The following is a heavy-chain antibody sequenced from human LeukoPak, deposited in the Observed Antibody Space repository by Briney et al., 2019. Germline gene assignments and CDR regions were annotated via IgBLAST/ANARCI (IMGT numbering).Heavy chain of an antibody. CDR1: GFTFSSYT. CDR2: ISSSSHYI. CDR3: ARTPSIVGYTSRELGHWYFDL. D-gene: IGHD6-13*01. Sequence: GGSLRLSCAASGFTFSSYTMNWVRQALGKGLEWVSSISSSSHYIYYADSVKGRFTISRDNARISLYLQMKSLRAEDTAVYYCARTPSIVGYTSRELGHWYFDLWGRGTPVTVSS. J-gene: IGHJ2*01. V-gene: IGHV3-21*01.